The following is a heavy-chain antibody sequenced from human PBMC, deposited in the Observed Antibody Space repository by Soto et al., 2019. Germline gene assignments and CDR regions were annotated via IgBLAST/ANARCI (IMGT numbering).Heavy chain of an antibody. CDR3: ARDVHAGMDX. D-gene: IGHD3-10*02. J-gene: IGHJ6*02. CDR1: GYTFASYG. Sequence: GASVKVSCKASGYTFASYGISWVRQAPGQGLEWRGCISAYNGNTNYAQKLQGRVTMTADTSTSTDYMELRSLRSYDTAVYYCARDVHAGMDXWGQGTTVTVS. V-gene: IGHV1-18*04. CDR2: ISAYNGNT.